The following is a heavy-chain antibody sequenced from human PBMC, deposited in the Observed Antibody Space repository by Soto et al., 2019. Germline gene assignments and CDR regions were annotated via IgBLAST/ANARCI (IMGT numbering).Heavy chain of an antibody. CDR1: GFTFSSYS. Sequence: PGGSLRLSCAASGFTFSSYSINWVRQAPWKGLEWVSYISSSSITIYYADSVKGRFTISRDNAKNSLYLQMNSLRDEDTAVYYCAGDTAMGHYYYYGMDVLGQGTTVTVSS. CDR3: AGDTAMGHYYYYGMDV. J-gene: IGHJ6*02. CDR2: ISSSSITI. V-gene: IGHV3-48*02. D-gene: IGHD5-18*01.